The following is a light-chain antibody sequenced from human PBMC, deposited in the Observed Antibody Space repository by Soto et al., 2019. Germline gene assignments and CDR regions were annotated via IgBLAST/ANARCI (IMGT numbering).Light chain of an antibody. V-gene: IGKV1-5*01. CDR1: QSISSW. J-gene: IGKJ1*01. Sequence: DIQMTQSPSTLSASVGDRVTITCRASQSISSWLAWYQQKPGKAPKLLIYDASSLESGVPSRFSGSGSGTEFTLTISSLQPDDFGSYYCQQYNSYTPRTFGQGTKVDI. CDR2: DAS. CDR3: QQYNSYTPRT.